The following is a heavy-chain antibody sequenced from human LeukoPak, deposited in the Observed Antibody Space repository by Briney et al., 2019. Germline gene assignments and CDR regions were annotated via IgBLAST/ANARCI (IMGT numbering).Heavy chain of an antibody. D-gene: IGHD3-10*01. V-gene: IGHV3-7*01. CDR2: IKQDGSEK. J-gene: IGHJ4*02. Sequence: GRSLRLSCATSGFNLSNYGMHWVRQAPGKGLEWVANIKQDGSEKYYVDSVKGRFTISRDNAKNSLYLQMNSLRAEDTAVYYCARDIMVRGVYYFDYWGQGTLVTVSS. CDR1: GFNLSNYG. CDR3: ARDIMVRGVYYFDY.